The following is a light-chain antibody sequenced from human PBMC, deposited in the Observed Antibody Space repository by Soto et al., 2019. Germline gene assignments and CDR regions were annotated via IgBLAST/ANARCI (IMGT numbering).Light chain of an antibody. CDR3: QQYNNWPPLT. Sequence: EIVMTQSPATLSVSPGDRVTLSCRASQNIDNNLAWYQQRPGQPPRLLIYGASTRAHGIPARFSGSGSGTEFTITICSLTSEDFAVYCCQQYNNWPPLTFGGGTKVEIK. CDR1: QNIDNN. J-gene: IGKJ4*01. V-gene: IGKV3D-15*01. CDR2: GAS.